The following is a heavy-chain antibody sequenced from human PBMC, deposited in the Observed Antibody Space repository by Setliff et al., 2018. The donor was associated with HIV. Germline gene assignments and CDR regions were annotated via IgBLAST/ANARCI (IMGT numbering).Heavy chain of an antibody. V-gene: IGHV1-8*01. Sequence: ASVKVSCKASGYTFSSNDINWVRQATGQGLEWMGWMNPNSGNTGYAQKFRGRVTMTRDTSISTAYMELNNLKFEDTAVYYCARARRDSYDRGRRNHYYIDVWGKGTTVTVSS. CDR3: ARARRDSYDRGRRNHYYIDV. CDR2: MNPNSGNT. CDR1: GYTFSSND. J-gene: IGHJ6*03. D-gene: IGHD3-22*01.